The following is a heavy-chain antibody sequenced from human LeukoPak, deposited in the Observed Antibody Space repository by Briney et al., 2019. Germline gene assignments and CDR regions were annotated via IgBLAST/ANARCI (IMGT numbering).Heavy chain of an antibody. CDR3: ARCLNFRAGPVCYNFDY. V-gene: IGHV4-34*01. J-gene: IGHJ4*02. D-gene: IGHD2-8*01. CDR2: INHSGST. CDR1: GGSFSGYY. Sequence: SETLSLTCAVYGGSFSGYYWSWIRQPPGKGLEWIGEINHSGSTNYNPSLKSRVTISVDTSKNQFSLKLSSVTAADTAVYYCARCLNFRAGPVCYNFDYWGQGTLVTVSS.